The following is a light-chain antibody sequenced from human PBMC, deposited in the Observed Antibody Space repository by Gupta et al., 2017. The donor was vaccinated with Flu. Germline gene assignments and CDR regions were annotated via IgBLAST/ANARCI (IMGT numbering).Light chain of an antibody. Sequence: DIQLTQSPSSLSASVGDRVTITCRASQIISNYLYWFQQRPGKAPKLLIYAASSLHSGVPARFSGSGSGTDFTLTISSLETEDFATYYCQQRYSIPLTFGGGTKVEIK. CDR1: QIISNY. CDR2: AAS. V-gene: IGKV1-39*01. CDR3: QQRYSIPLT. J-gene: IGKJ4*01.